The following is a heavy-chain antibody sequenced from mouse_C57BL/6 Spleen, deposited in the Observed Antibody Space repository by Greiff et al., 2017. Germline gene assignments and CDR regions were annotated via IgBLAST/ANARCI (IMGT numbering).Heavy chain of an antibody. CDR3: ARSLTGTWDYYFDY. Sequence: QVQLQQPGAELVMPGASVKLSCKASGYTFTSYWMHWVKQRPGQGLEWIGEIDPSDSYTNYNQKFKGKSTLTVDKSSSTAYMQLSSLTSEDSAGDYCARSLTGTWDYYFDYWGQGTTLTVSS. D-gene: IGHD4-1*01. CDR1: GYTFTSYW. J-gene: IGHJ2*01. CDR2: IDPSDSYT. V-gene: IGHV1-69*01.